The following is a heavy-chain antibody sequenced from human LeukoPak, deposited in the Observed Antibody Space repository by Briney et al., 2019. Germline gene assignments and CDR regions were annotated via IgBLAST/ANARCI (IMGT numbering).Heavy chain of an antibody. V-gene: IGHV3-23*01. CDR3: ARVPGSYYVDFDY. CDR1: GFTFSSYA. D-gene: IGHD3-10*01. CDR2: ISGSGGST. J-gene: IGHJ4*02. Sequence: GGSLRLSCAASGFTFSSYAMSWVRQAPGKGLEWVSAISGSGGSTCYADSVKGRFTISRDNSKNTLYLQMNSLRAEDTAIYYCARVPGSYYVDFDYWGQGTLVTVSS.